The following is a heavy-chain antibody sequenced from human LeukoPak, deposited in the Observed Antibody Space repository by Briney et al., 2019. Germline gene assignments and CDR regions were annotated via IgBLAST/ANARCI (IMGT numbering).Heavy chain of an antibody. CDR3: ARSRDGYNGRLDY. V-gene: IGHV4-59*01. D-gene: IGHD5-24*01. J-gene: IGHJ4*02. CDR1: GGSISSYY. CDR2: IYYSGST. Sequence: SETLSLTCTVSGGSISSYYRSWIRQPPGKGLEWIGYIYYSGSTNYNPSLKSRVTISVDTSKNQFSLKLSSVTAADTAVYYCARSRDGYNGRLDYWGQGALVTVSS.